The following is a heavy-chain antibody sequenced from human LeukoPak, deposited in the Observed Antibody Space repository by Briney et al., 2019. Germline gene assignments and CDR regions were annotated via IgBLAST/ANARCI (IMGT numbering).Heavy chain of an antibody. CDR2: ISYIGST. V-gene: IGHV4-59*11. Sequence: SETLSLTCAVSDDSFSSHYWTWIRQPPGKGLEWIGYISYIGSTNYNPSLKSRVIISIDTSKKQFSLKLSSVTAADTAVYYCARGKIAAAGPGPYMDVWGKGTTVTVSS. J-gene: IGHJ6*03. D-gene: IGHD6-13*01. CDR3: ARGKIAAAGPGPYMDV. CDR1: DDSFSSHY.